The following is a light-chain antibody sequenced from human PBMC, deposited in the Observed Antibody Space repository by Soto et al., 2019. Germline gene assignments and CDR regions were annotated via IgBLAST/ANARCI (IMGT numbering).Light chain of an antibody. Sequence: QSVLTQPPSLSATPGQKVTISCSGGSSNIENNYVSWYQQFPGTAPKLLIYDVINRPSGVPDRFSGSKSGNTASLTISGLQAEDEADYYCCSFGGSYSLYVFGPGTKLTVL. CDR2: DVI. CDR1: SSNIENNY. CDR3: CSFGGSYSLYV. V-gene: IGLV2-11*01. J-gene: IGLJ1*01.